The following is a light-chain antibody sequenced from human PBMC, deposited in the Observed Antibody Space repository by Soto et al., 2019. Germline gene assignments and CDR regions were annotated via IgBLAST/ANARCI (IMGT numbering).Light chain of an antibody. CDR2: AAS. Sequence: DIQMTQSPSSLSASVVDRVTITCRASQSISSYLNWYQQKPGKAPKLLIYAASSLQSGVPSRFSGSGSGTDFTLTISSLQPEDFATYYCQQSYSTPPRTFGQGTKVDIK. V-gene: IGKV1-39*01. J-gene: IGKJ1*01. CDR1: QSISSY. CDR3: QQSYSTPPRT.